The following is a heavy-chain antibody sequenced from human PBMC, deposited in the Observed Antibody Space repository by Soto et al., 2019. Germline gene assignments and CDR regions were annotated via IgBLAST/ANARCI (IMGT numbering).Heavy chain of an antibody. CDR3: ATDTKWGIDYYYGMDV. Sequence: SETLCVRWGVAGGSIGGSGGWSWVRQPPGKGLEWIGEIYHSGSTNYNPSLKSRVTISVDKSKDQFSLKLSSVTAADTAVYYCATDTKWGIDYYYGMDVWGQGTTVTVSS. D-gene: IGHD7-27*01. J-gene: IGHJ6*02. V-gene: IGHV4-4*02. CDR1: GGSIGGSGG. CDR2: IYHSGST.